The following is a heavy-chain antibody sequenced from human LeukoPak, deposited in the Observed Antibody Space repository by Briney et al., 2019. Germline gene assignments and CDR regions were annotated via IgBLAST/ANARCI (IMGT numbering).Heavy chain of an antibody. CDR3: AGELGDYYDSSGLYYFDY. Sequence: GGSLRLSCAASGFTFSSYSMNWVRQAPGKGLEWVSSISSSSSYIYYADSVKGRFTISRDNAKNSLYPQMNSLRAEDTAVYYCAGELGDYYDSSGLYYFDYWGQGTLVTVSS. CDR2: ISSSSSYI. V-gene: IGHV3-21*01. D-gene: IGHD3-22*01. J-gene: IGHJ4*02. CDR1: GFTFSSYS.